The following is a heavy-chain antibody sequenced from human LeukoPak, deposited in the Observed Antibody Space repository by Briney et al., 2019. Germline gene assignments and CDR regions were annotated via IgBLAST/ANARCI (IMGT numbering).Heavy chain of an antibody. CDR1: GASISSHF. V-gene: IGHV4-59*11. J-gene: IGHJ6*03. CDR2: GFHTGRT. Sequence: PSETLSLTCTVSGASISSHFWTWIRQPPGKGLEWIGYGFHTGRTNYSPSLKSRVTISVDTSKNQFSLKLSSVTAADTAVYYCATSAYYYYMDVWGKGTTVTVSS. CDR3: ATSAYYYYMDV.